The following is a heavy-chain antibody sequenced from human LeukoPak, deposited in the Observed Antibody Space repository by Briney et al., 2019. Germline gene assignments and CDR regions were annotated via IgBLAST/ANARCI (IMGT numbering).Heavy chain of an antibody. Sequence: SETLSLTCSVSDGSINSYYWNWIRRPPGKGLEWIGYIYYNGNTNYGPSLKSRVTMSVDTSKNLFPLKVSSVTAADTAVYYCARGRSNYYGMDVWGQGTTVTVSS. CDR3: ARGRSNYYGMDV. CDR1: DGSINSYY. V-gene: IGHV4-59*01. D-gene: IGHD1-26*01. CDR2: IYYNGNT. J-gene: IGHJ6*02.